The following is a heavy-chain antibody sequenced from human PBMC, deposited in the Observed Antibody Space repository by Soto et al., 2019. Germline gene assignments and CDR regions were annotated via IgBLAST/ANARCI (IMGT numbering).Heavy chain of an antibody. D-gene: IGHD2-8*01. J-gene: IGHJ5*01. V-gene: IGHV6-1*01. CDR1: GDGVSTTSAT. Sequence: PSQTPSLTRAISGDGVSTTSATWDWTRQSPSRCLEWLGRTYYRSKWSYDYAGSVQGRITINPDTSNNQFSLHLSSVAPGDTAGYYCVRLIGNIWLVSLGQGTPVTGSS. CDR3: VRLIGNIWLVS. CDR2: TYYRSKWSY.